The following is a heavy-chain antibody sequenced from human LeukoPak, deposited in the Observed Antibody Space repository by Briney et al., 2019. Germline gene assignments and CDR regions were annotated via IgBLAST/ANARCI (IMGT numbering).Heavy chain of an antibody. J-gene: IGHJ6*03. CDR3: ARGCKQLVSRYYYYYYMDV. D-gene: IGHD6-6*01. CDR1: GGSFSGYY. CDR2: INHSGST. Sequence: SETLSLTCAVYGGSFSGYYWSWIRQPPGKGLEWIGEINHSGSTNYNPSLKSRATTSVDTSKNQFSLKLSSVTAADTAVYYCARGCKQLVSRYYYYYYMDVWGKGTTVTVSS. V-gene: IGHV4-34*01.